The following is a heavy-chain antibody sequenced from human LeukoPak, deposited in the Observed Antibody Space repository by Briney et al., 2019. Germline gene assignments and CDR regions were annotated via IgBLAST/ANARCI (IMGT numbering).Heavy chain of an antibody. D-gene: IGHD6-19*01. CDR2: IYHSGST. CDR3: ARLKGYSSGWYPSYYFDY. J-gene: IGHJ4*02. Sequence: PSQTLSLTCTVSGDSISSGGYYWSWIRQPPGKGLEWIGYIYHSGSTYYSPSLKSRVTISVDTSKNQFSLKLSSVTAADTAVYYCARLKGYSSGWYPSYYFDYLGQGTLVTVSS. CDR1: GDSISSGGYY. V-gene: IGHV4-30-2*01.